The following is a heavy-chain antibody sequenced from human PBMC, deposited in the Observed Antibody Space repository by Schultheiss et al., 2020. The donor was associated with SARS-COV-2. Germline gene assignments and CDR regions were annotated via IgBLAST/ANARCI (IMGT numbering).Heavy chain of an antibody. D-gene: IGHD4-17*01. V-gene: IGHV4-4*02. Sequence: SETLSLTCAVSGGSISSSNWWSWVRQPPGKGLEWIGEVYHGGSTNYNPSLKSRVTISVDTSKNQFSLKLSSVTAADTAVYYCARDYGDYRNYYYGMDVWGQGTTVTVSS. J-gene: IGHJ6*02. CDR1: GGSISSSNW. CDR3: ARDYGDYRNYYYGMDV. CDR2: VYHGGST.